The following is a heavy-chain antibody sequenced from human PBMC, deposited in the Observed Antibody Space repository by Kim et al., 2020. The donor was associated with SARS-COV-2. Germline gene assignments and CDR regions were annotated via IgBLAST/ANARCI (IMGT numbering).Heavy chain of an antibody. D-gene: IGHD6-6*01. Sequence: GGSLRLSCAASGFTFSSYSMNWVRQAPGKGLEWVSSISSSSSYIYYADSVKGRFTISRDNAKNSLYLQMNSLRAEDTAVYYCARDPGIGVVAARLLFWGQGTLVTVSS. CDR1: GFTFSSYS. CDR2: ISSSSSYI. CDR3: ARDPGIGVVAARLLF. J-gene: IGHJ4*02. V-gene: IGHV3-21*01.